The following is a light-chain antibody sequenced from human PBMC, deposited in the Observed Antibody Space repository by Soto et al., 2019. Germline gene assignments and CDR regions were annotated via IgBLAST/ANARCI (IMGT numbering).Light chain of an antibody. V-gene: IGKV3-20*01. J-gene: IGKJ1*01. CDR3: QQYGSSWT. CDR2: GAS. CDR1: QSVSSN. Sequence: EIVMTQSPATLSVSPGERATLSCRASQSVSSNLAWYQQKPGQAPRLLIHGASSRATGIPDRISGSGSGTDFTLTISRLEPEDFAVYYCQQYGSSWTFGQGTKVDIK.